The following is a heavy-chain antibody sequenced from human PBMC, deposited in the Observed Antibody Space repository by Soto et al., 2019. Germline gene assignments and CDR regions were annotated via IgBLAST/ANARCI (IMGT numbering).Heavy chain of an antibody. CDR1: GGSISAGDYY. V-gene: IGHV4-30-4*01. Sequence: QVQQQESGPGLVKPSQTLSLTCTVSGGSISAGDYYWNWIRQPPGTGLEWIGYIYYTGTTKYNPSLKSRATLSVDTSKNRFSLNLTSVTAADSAVYYCARGDWFHPWGPGTLVTVSS. CDR3: ARGDWFHP. CDR2: IYYTGTT. J-gene: IGHJ5*02.